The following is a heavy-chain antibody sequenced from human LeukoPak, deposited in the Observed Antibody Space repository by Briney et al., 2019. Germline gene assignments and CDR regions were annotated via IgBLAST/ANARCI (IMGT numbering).Heavy chain of an antibody. CDR3: VRFWSGWGAFDI. V-gene: IGHV3-21*01. D-gene: IGHD3-3*01. CDR2: ISSSSSYI. J-gene: IGHJ3*02. CDR1: GFTFSSYS. Sequence: GGSLRLSCAASGFTFSSYSMNWVCQAPGKGLEWVSSISSSSSYIYYADSVKGRFTISRDNAKNSLYLQMNSLRAEDTAVYYCVRFWSGWGAFDIWGQGTMVTVSS.